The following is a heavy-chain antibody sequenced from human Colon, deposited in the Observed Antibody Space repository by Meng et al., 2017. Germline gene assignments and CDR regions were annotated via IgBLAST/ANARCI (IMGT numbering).Heavy chain of an antibody. CDR2: VHDSGDT. D-gene: IGHD3-10*01. V-gene: IGHV4-31*11. CDR1: GGSISGDGYY. J-gene: IGHJ5*02. CDR3: ARDPSNRGAFFDP. Sequence: VQLEEPGPGLVKPSQTLSLTCVVSGGSISGDGYYWSWIRQHPGKGLEWIGYVHDSGDTYYKSSLKSRITISIDTSENQFSLKLKSVTAADTAVYYCARDPSNRGAFFDPWGQGTLVTVSS.